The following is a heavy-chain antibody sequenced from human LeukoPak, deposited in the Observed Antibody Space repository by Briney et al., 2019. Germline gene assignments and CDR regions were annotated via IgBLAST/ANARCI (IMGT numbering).Heavy chain of an antibody. CDR1: GFTFDDYA. Sequence: PGGSLRLSCAASGFTFDDYAMHWVRQAPGKGLEWVSGISWNSGSIGYADSVKGRFTISRDNAKNSLYLQMNSLRAEDTALYYCAKDMNLAAAAALDYWGQGTLVTVSS. V-gene: IGHV3-9*01. D-gene: IGHD6-13*01. CDR2: ISWNSGSI. CDR3: AKDMNLAAAAALDY. J-gene: IGHJ4*02.